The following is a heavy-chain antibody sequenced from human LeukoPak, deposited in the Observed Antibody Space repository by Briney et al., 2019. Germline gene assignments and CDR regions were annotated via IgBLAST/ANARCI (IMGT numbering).Heavy chain of an antibody. D-gene: IGHD2-21*01. CDR2: ISYDGSNK. CDR3: ARQQTYGIVRDTAFDI. Sequence: GGSLRLSCAVSGFIFSNYPMHWVRQAPGKGLEWVAAISYDGSNKYYADSVKGRFTISRGNSKNTLYVQINSLRAEDTAVYYCARQQTYGIVRDTAFDIWGQGTKVTISS. V-gene: IGHV3-30-3*01. CDR1: GFIFSNYP. J-gene: IGHJ3*02.